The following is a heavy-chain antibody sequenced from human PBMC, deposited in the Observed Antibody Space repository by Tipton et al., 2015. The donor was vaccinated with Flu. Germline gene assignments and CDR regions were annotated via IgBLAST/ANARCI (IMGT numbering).Heavy chain of an antibody. CDR1: GGSISSYY. CDR3: ARQTNDFWSGYPYYYYGMDV. Sequence: TLSLTCTVSGGSISSYYWSWIRQPPGKGLEGIGYIYYSGSTNYNPSLKSRVTISVDTSKNQFSLKLSSVTAADTAVYYCARQTNDFWSGYPYYYYGMDVWGQENTVPLSS. CDR2: IYYSGST. D-gene: IGHD3-3*01. V-gene: IGHV4-59*08. J-gene: IGHJ6*02.